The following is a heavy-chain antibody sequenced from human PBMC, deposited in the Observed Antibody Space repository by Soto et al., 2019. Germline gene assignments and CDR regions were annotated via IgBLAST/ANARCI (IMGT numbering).Heavy chain of an antibody. CDR3: ARSYYDSSAYYPYYFDY. CDR2: IHSRGST. CDR1: GASVTTGGYF. D-gene: IGHD3-22*01. V-gene: IGHV4-31*03. J-gene: IGHJ4*02. Sequence: PSETLSLTCTVSGASVTTGGYFWTWLRHHPGKGPEWIGYIHSRGSTSYNPSLKSRVTISVDTSKNQFSLKLSSVTAADTAVYYCARSYYDSSAYYPYYFDYWGQGALVTVSS.